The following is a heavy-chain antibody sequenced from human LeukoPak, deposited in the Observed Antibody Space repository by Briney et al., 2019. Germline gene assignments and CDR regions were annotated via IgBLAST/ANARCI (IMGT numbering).Heavy chain of an antibody. D-gene: IGHD4-17*01. CDR1: GVSISSYY. CDR3: ARYYPYGDYFSDYYFDY. J-gene: IGHJ4*02. CDR2: IYYSGST. V-gene: IGHV4-59*08. Sequence: PSETLSLTCTVSGVSISSYYWSWLRQPPGKGLEWIGYIYYSGSTNYNPSLKSRVTIPVDTSKNQFSLKLSSVTAADTAVYYCARYYPYGDYFSDYYFDYWGQGTLVTVSS.